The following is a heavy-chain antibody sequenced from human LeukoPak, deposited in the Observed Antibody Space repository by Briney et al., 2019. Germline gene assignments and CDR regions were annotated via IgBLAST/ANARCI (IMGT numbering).Heavy chain of an antibody. V-gene: IGHV3-7*01. CDR2: IKPDESER. CDR3: ATDRGWRTSGYYLYYFEY. Sequence: PGGSLRLSCAASGFPFSAYWMTWVRQVPGKGLEWVANIKPDESERYYVDSVKGRFTISRDNTKNSLYLQMSSLRAEDTAVYYCATDRGWRTSGYYLYYFEYWGQGTLVTFSS. J-gene: IGHJ4*02. CDR1: GFPFSAYW. D-gene: IGHD3-3*01.